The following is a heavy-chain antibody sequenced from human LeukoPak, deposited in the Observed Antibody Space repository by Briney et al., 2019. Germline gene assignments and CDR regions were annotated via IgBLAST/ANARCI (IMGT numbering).Heavy chain of an antibody. D-gene: IGHD3-22*01. CDR3: ATLKATDYYDSSGYYHDY. CDR1: GGTYISYA. CDR2: IIPIFGTA. Sequence: SVKVSCKASGGTYISYAISWVRQAPGQGLEWMGGIIPIFGTANYAQKFQGRVTITAGESTSTAYMELSSLRSEDTAVYYCATLKATDYYDSSGYYHDYWGQGTLITVSS. J-gene: IGHJ4*02. V-gene: IGHV1-69*13.